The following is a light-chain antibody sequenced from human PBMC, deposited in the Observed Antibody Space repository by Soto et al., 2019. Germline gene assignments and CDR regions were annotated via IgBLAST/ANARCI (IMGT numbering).Light chain of an antibody. CDR3: CSYAGSSTYV. CDR1: SSDVGSYNL. J-gene: IGLJ1*01. V-gene: IGLV2-23*01. Sequence: QSALTQPASVSGSPGQSITISCTGTSSDVGSYNLVSWYQQHPGKAPKLMIYEGSKRPPGPSNRFSGSNSGNTASLTISGLQAEEEADYYCCSYAGSSTYVFGTGTKVTVL. CDR2: EGS.